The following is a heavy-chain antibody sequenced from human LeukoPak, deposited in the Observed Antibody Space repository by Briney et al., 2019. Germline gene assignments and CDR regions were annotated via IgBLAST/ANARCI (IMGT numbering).Heavy chain of an antibody. J-gene: IGHJ5*02. Sequence: GASVKVSCKASGYTFTSYDINWVRQATGQGLEWMGWMNPNSGNTGYAQKFQGRVTMTRNTSISTAYMELSSLRSEDTAVYYCARGRMVRGVTWWFDPWGQGTLVIVSS. CDR2: MNPNSGNT. D-gene: IGHD3-10*01. CDR1: GYTFTSYD. V-gene: IGHV1-8*01. CDR3: ARGRMVRGVTWWFDP.